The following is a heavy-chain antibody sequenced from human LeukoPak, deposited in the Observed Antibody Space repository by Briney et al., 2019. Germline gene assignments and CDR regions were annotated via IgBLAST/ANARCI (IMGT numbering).Heavy chain of an antibody. CDR1: GFTFSNAW. Sequence: KPGGSLRLSCAASGFTFSNAWMSWVRQAPGKGLEWVGRVMPKTDGGTTDYAAPVKGRFTISRDDSKNTLYLQMNSLRAEDTAVYYCATRPPIYSSRPDAFDIWGQGTMVTVSS. CDR2: VMPKTDGGTT. CDR3: ATRPPIYSSRPDAFDI. J-gene: IGHJ3*02. D-gene: IGHD6-13*01. V-gene: IGHV3-15*01.